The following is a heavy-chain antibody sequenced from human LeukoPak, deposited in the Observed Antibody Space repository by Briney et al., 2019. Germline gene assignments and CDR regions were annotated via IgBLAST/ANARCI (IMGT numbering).Heavy chain of an antibody. J-gene: IGHJ4*02. V-gene: IGHV1-69*05. Sequence: GSSVKVSCKASGGTFSSYAISWVRQAPGQGLEWMGRIIPIFGTANYAQKFQGRVTITTDESTSTAYMELSSLRSEDTAVYYCARTYYYDSSGYIGDYWGQRTLVTVSS. CDR3: ARTYYYDSSGYIGDY. CDR1: GGTFSSYA. CDR2: IIPIFGTA. D-gene: IGHD3-22*01.